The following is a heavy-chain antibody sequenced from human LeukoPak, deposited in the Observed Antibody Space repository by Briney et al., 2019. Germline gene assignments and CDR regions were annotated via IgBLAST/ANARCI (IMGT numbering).Heavy chain of an antibody. Sequence: TGASLRLSCAASGFTFSSYAMSWVRRAPGKGLEWVSAISGSGGSTYYADSVKGRFTISRDNSKNTLYLQMNSLRAEDTAVYYCAKDRENSSGWYGGFDYWGQGTLVTVSS. D-gene: IGHD6-19*01. J-gene: IGHJ4*02. CDR3: AKDRENSSGWYGGFDY. CDR2: ISGSGGST. CDR1: GFTFSSYA. V-gene: IGHV3-23*01.